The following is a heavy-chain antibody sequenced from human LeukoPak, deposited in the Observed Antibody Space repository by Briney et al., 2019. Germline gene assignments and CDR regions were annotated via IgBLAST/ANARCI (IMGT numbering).Heavy chain of an antibody. CDR2: IKQDGSEK. CDR3: ARVRGVVIATCFDY. J-gene: IGHJ4*02. Sequence: GGSLRLSXAASGFTFSSYWMSWVRQAPGKGLEWVANIKQDGSEKDYVDSVKGRFTISRDNAKNSLYLQMNSLRAEDTAVYYCARVRGVVIATCFDYWGQGTLVTVSS. CDR1: GFTFSSYW. D-gene: IGHD2-21*01. V-gene: IGHV3-7*01.